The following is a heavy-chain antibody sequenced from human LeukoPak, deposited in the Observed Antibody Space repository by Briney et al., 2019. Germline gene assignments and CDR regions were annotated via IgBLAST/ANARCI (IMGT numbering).Heavy chain of an antibody. CDR2: IRQDGSEK. V-gene: IGHV3-7*01. J-gene: IGHJ4*02. D-gene: IGHD5-24*01. CDR1: GFTFNNYW. Sequence: GGSLRLSCAASGFTFNNYWMSWVRQAPGKGLEWVANIRQDGSEKYYVDSVKGRFTISRDNGKNSLYLQMNSLRAEDTAVYYCLVEMATIWGQGTLVTVSS. CDR3: LVEMATI.